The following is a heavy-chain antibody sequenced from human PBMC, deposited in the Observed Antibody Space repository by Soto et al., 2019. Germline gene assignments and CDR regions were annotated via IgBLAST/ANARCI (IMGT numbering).Heavy chain of an antibody. Sequence: GWLRRPGLSSGFTFSSSFMGWVRQAPGKGLEWVANINQDGGGTYYVDSVQVRFTISRDNAKDSLFLQLNSLRGEDTAVYYCARYFRGSGRYFFDYWGQGTLVTVSS. CDR2: INQDGGGT. V-gene: IGHV3-7*03. CDR3: ARYFRGSGRYFFDY. D-gene: IGHD6-19*01. CDR1: GFTFSSSF. J-gene: IGHJ4*02.